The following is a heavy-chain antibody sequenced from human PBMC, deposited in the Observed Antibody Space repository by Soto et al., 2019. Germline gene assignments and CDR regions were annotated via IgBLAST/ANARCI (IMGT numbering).Heavy chain of an antibody. J-gene: IGHJ6*02. D-gene: IGHD2-15*01. CDR3: ARFSAGSYNTYYFYYGMDV. V-gene: IGHV1-18*01. CDR1: GYTFTSHG. CDR2: ISAYNGNP. Sequence: GASVKVSCKASGYTFTSHGISWVRQAPGQRLDWMGWISAYNGNPKYAQDLQGRVTMTTDTSTSTAYMEPRSLRSDDTAVYYCARFSAGSYNTYYFYYGMDVWGQGTTVTVSS.